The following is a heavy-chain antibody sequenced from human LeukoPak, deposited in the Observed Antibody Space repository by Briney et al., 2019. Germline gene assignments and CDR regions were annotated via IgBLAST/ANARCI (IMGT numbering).Heavy chain of an antibody. CDR2: IKQDGSDK. Sequence: GGSLRLSCAVSGFSFSNYWMGWVRQAPGKGLEWVTNIKQDGSDKYYVDSVKGRFTISRDNAKNSLYLQMNSLRAEDAAVYYCAKRRVVGATIGAFNMWGQGTMVTVSS. CDR3: AKRRVVGATIGAFNM. J-gene: IGHJ3*02. CDR1: GFSFSNYW. V-gene: IGHV3-7*03. D-gene: IGHD1-26*01.